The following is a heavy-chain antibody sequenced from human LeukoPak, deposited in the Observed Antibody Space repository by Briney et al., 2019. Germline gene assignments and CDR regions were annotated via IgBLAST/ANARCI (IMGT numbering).Heavy chain of an antibody. CDR2: ISGSGGST. J-gene: IGHJ4*02. D-gene: IGHD3-22*01. V-gene: IGHV3-23*01. Sequence: GGSLRLSCAASGFTFDSYAMSWVRQAPGKGLEWVSGISGSGGSTYHADSVKGRFTISRDNSKNTLYVQMNSLRAEDTAVYYCAKAVAYYYDSSGYYYFDYWGQGTLVTVSS. CDR1: GFTFDSYA. CDR3: AKAVAYYYDSSGYYYFDY.